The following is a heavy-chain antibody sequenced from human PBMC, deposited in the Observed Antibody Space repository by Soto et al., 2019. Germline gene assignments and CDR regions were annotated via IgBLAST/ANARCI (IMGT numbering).Heavy chain of an antibody. Sequence: QVQLVQSGAEVKKPGSSVKVSCKASGGIFSSYTISWVRQAPGQGLEWMGRIIPILGIANYAQKFQGRVTITAEKSTSTAYMELSSLRSEDTAVYYWARDRGDGYNCGGGQGTLVTVSS. CDR3: ARDRGDGYNCG. CDR1: GGIFSSYT. D-gene: IGHD5-12*01. V-gene: IGHV1-69*08. J-gene: IGHJ4*02. CDR2: IIPILGIA.